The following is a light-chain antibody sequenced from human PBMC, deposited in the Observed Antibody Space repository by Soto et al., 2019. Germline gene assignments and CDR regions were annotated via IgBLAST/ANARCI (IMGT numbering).Light chain of an antibody. J-gene: IGLJ1*01. CDR2: DVS. V-gene: IGLV2-14*03. CDR1: SGDVGGYNY. Sequence: QSALTQPASVSGSPGQSIAISCTGTSGDVGGYNYVSWYQQHPGKAPKLMIYDVSNRPSGVSNRFSGSKSGTTASLAIGGLQSEDEADYYCAAWDDSLDGFYVFGSGTKVTVL. CDR3: AAWDDSLDGFYV.